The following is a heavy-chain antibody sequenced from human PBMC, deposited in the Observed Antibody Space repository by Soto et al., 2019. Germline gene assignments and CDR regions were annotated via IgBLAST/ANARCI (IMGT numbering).Heavy chain of an antibody. CDR1: GYTFTIYY. V-gene: IGHV1-24*01. J-gene: IGHJ4*02. Sequence: ASVKVSCKASGYTFTIYYMHWVRQAPGKGLEWMGGFDPEDGETIYAQKFQGRVTMTEDTSTDTAYMELSSLRSEDTAVYYCARDDSQRPATYWGQGTLVTVS. CDR3: ARDDSQRPATY. CDR2: FDPEDGET. D-gene: IGHD1-26*01.